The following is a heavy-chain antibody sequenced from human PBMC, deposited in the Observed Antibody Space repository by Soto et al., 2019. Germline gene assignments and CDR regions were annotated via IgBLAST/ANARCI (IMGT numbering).Heavy chain of an antibody. V-gene: IGHV3-48*04. J-gene: IGHJ4*02. Sequence: PWGSLRLSCAASGFTFSSYSMNWVRQAPGKGLEWVSYISSSGSTIYYADSVKGRFTISRDNSKNSLYLQMNSLRTEDTALYYCAKDGNSGSYYLFDYWGQGTLVTVSS. CDR2: ISSSGSTI. D-gene: IGHD1-26*01. CDR1: GFTFSSYS. CDR3: AKDGNSGSYYLFDY.